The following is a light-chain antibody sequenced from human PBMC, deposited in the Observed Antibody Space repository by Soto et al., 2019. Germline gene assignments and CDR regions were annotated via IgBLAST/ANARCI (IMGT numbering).Light chain of an antibody. CDR3: QKYNSAPPT. V-gene: IGKV1-27*01. CDR1: QVIGNY. CDR2: GAY. Sequence: DIQMTQSPSSLSASVGDRVTITCRASQVIGNYLAWYQQKPGKVPKLLIYGAYTLQSGVPSRFSGSGSGTDFTLTISSLQPEDVATYYCQKYNSAPPTFGQGTRLEIK. J-gene: IGKJ5*01.